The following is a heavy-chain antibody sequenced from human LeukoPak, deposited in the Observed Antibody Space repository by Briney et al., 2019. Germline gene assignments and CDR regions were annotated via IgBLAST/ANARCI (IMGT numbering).Heavy chain of an antibody. V-gene: IGHV3-23*01. CDR2: ISDTGGAT. Sequence: GGSLRLSCAASGFTFSTYAMSWVRQAPGKRLEWVSSISDTGGATYYAESVKGRFTISRDNARNTFYLQLTSPRDEDTALYYCATGGGSTFDNWGQGILVTVSS. J-gene: IGHJ4*02. CDR3: ATGGGSTFDN. D-gene: IGHD3-10*01. CDR1: GFTFSTYA.